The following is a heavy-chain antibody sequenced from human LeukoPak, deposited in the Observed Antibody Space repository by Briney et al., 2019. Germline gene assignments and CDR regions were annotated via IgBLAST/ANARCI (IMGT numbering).Heavy chain of an antibody. CDR2: ILSDGSSA. V-gene: IGHV3-74*01. CDR3: ASGGLGDSSGYGY. Sequence: PGGSLRLSCAASGFTFSSCWMHWVRQAPGKGLVWVSRILSDGSSATYADSVKGRFTITRDNAENTLYLQMNSLRAEDTAVYYCASGGLGDSSGYGYWGQGTLVTVSS. CDR1: GFTFSSCW. D-gene: IGHD3-22*01. J-gene: IGHJ4*02.